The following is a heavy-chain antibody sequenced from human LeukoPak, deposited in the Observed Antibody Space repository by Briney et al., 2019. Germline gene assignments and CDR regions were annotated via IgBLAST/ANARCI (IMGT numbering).Heavy chain of an antibody. CDR3: ARGPGYYYDSSGYFLSYYYYYGMDV. CDR1: GFAVSDYY. CDR2: INGSGTTI. J-gene: IGHJ6*02. V-gene: IGHV3-11*01. Sequence: GGALRLSCGASGFAVSDYYMNWIRQPPGKGLEWVSSINGSGTTIFYADSVKGRFTISRDNAQNSLYLQMNSLRAEDTAVYYCARGPGYYYDSSGYFLSYYYYYGMDVWGQGTTVTVSS. D-gene: IGHD3-22*01.